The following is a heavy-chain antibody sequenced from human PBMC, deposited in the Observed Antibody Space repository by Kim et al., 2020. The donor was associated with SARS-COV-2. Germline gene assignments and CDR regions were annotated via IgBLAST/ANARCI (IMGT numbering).Heavy chain of an antibody. CDR3: AKDHESSGWPTFDY. D-gene: IGHD3-22*01. V-gene: IGHV3-23*01. Sequence: AESVKGRFTVSRDNAKNTLYLQMDSLRVEDTALYYCAKDHESSGWPTFDYWGQGVLVTVSS. J-gene: IGHJ4*02.